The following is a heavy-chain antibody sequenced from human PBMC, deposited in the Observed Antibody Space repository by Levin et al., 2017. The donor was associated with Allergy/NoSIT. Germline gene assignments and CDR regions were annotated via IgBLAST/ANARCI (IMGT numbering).Heavy chain of an antibody. CDR2: IYTSGST. V-gene: IGHV4-4*07. CDR1: GGSISSYY. CDR3: ARYSDSSGYPPSPVFDY. Sequence: SETLSLTCTVSGGSISSYYWSWIRQPAGKGLEWIGRIYTSGSTNYNPSLKSRVTMSVDTSKNQFSLKLSSVTAADTAVYYCARYSDSSGYPPSPVFDYWGQGTLVTVSS. D-gene: IGHD3-22*01. J-gene: IGHJ4*02.